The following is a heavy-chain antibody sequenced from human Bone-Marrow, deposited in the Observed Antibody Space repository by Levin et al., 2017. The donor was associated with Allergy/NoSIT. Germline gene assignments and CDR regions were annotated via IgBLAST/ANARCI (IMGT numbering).Heavy chain of an antibody. J-gene: IGHJ4*02. Sequence: PSQTLSLTCTVSGGSISSYYWSWIRQPPGKGLEWIGYIYYSGSTNYNPSLKSRVTISVDTSKNQFSLKLSSVTAADTAVYYCARGHKTHFDYWGQGTLVTVSS. CDR2: IYYSGST. V-gene: IGHV4-59*08. CDR3: ARGHKTHFDY. CDR1: GGSISSYY.